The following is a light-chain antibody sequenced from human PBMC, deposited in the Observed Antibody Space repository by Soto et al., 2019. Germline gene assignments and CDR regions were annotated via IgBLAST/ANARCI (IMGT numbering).Light chain of an antibody. J-gene: IGKJ1*01. CDR1: QSISSW. CDR3: QQYDNDSWT. V-gene: IGKV1-5*03. CDR2: KAS. Sequence: DIQMTQSPSTLSASVGDRVIITCRASQSISSWLAWYQQKPGKAPNLLIYKASTLKSGVPSRFSGSGSRTEFTLTITRLQPDDFATYHCQQYDNDSWTFGQGTKVEIK.